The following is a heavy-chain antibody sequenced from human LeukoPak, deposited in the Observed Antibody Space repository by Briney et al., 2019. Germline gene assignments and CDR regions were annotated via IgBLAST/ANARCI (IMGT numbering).Heavy chain of an antibody. D-gene: IGHD3-22*01. J-gene: IGHJ4*02. CDR1: GGTFSSYA. CDR2: IIPIFGTA. Sequence: ASVKVSCKASGGTFSSYAISWVRQAPGQGLEWMGGIIPIFGTANYAQKFQGRVTITTDESTSTAYMELSSLRSEDTAVYYCARTPTYYYDSSGYFTGWGQGTLVTVSS. V-gene: IGHV1-69*05. CDR3: ARTPTYYYDSSGYFTG.